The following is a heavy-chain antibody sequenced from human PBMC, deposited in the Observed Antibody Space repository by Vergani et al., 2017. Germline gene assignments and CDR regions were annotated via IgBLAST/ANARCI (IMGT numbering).Heavy chain of an antibody. CDR2: INTNTGNP. Sequence: EQGGEGGCEWKKPGASVKVSCKASGYTFTNYAMNWVRQAPGQGLEWMGWINTNTGNPTYAQGFTGRFVFSLDTSVSTAYLQISSLKAEDTAVYYCARVTYSSTWGNWFDPWGQGTLVTVSS. CDR3: ARVTYSSTWGNWFDP. V-gene: IGHV7-4-1*02. D-gene: IGHD6-13*01. CDR1: GYTFTNYA. J-gene: IGHJ5*02.